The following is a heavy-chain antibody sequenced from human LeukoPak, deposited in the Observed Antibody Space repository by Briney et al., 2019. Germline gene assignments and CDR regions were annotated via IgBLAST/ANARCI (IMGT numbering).Heavy chain of an antibody. CDR2: INPTSGDT. CDR3: ARLRGEIIGFDY. J-gene: IGHJ4*02. CDR1: GYTFTGYY. V-gene: IGHV1-2*02. Sequence: GASVKVSCKASGYTFTGYYMHWVRQAPGQGLEWMGLINPTSGDTNYAQKFQGRVTMTRNTSISTAYMELSSLRSEDTAVYYCARLRGEIIGFDYWGQGTLVTVSS. D-gene: IGHD3-10*01.